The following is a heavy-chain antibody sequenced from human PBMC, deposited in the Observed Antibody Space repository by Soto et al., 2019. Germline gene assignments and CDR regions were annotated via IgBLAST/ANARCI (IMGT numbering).Heavy chain of an antibody. CDR1: GFTFSSYA. D-gene: IGHD2-15*01. J-gene: IGHJ6*03. CDR3: AKSHQARRGGSPYYYMDV. Sequence: GGSLRLSCAASGFTFSSYAMSWVRQAPGKGLEWVSAISGSGGSTYYADSVKGRFTISRDNSKNTLYLQMNSLRAEDTAVYYCAKSHQARRGGSPYYYMDVWGKGTTVTVSS. V-gene: IGHV3-23*01. CDR2: ISGSGGST.